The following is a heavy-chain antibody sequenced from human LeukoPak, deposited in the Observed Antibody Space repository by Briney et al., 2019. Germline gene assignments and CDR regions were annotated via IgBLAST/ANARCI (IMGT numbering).Heavy chain of an antibody. J-gene: IGHJ4*02. D-gene: IGHD1-20*01. CDR2: IIPILGIA. Sequence: GGSLRLSCAASGGTFSSYAISWVRQAPGQGLEWMGRIIPILGIANYAQKFQGRVTITADKSTSTAYMELSSLRSEDTAVYYCARDQGDNWNDQFPYYFDYWGQGTLVTVSS. CDR3: ARDQGDNWNDQFPYYFDY. V-gene: IGHV1-69*04. CDR1: GGTFSSYA.